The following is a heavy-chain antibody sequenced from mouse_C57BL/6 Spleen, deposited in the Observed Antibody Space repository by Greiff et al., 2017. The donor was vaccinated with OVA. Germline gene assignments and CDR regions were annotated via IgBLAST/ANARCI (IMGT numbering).Heavy chain of an antibody. CDR1: GFTFSSYA. V-gene: IGHV5-4*01. J-gene: IGHJ3*01. CDR3: ARDRLEEWFAY. D-gene: IGHD4-1*01. Sequence: EVKLVESGGGLVKPGGSLKLSCAASGFTFSSYAMSWVRQTPEKRLEWVATISDGGSYTYYPDNVKGRFTISRDNAKNNLYLQMSHLKSEDTAMYYCARDRLEEWFAYWGQGTLVTVSA. CDR2: ISDGGSYT.